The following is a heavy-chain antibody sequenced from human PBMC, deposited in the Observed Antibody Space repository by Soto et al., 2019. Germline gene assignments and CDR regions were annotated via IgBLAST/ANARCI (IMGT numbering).Heavy chain of an antibody. D-gene: IGHD2-21*01. CDR3: ARSPIVVVPSGPDYFDY. Sequence: QLQLQESGPGLVKPSETLSLTCTVSGGSISSSSYYWGWIRQPPGKGLEWIGSFYYNGNTFYNPSLKSRVTMSVDTSKKQFSLRLSSVTAADTAVYYCARSPIVVVPSGPDYFDYWGQGTLVTVSS. CDR1: GGSISSSSYY. CDR2: FYYNGNT. J-gene: IGHJ4*02. V-gene: IGHV4-39*01.